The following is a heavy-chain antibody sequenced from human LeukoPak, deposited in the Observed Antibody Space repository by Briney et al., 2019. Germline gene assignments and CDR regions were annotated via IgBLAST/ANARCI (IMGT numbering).Heavy chain of an antibody. CDR2: ISSTCSYT. V-gene: IGHV3-11*03. Sequence: GGSLRLSCAASGFTFSDYYMRWIRQAPGKGLEWVSYISSTCSYTNYADSVKGRFTISRDNAKNSLYLQMNSLRAEDTAVYYCARRSIPAAGHFDYWGQGTLVTVSS. CDR1: GFTFSDYY. J-gene: IGHJ4*02. D-gene: IGHD6-13*01. CDR3: ARRSIPAAGHFDY.